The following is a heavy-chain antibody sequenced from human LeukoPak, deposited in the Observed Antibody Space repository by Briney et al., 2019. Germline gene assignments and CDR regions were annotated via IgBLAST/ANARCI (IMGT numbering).Heavy chain of an antibody. J-gene: IGHJ5*02. Sequence: GGSLRLSCAASGFTFSSYEMNWVRQAPGKGLEWVSSISSSSSYIYYADSVKGRFTISRDNAKNSLYLQMNSLRAEDTAVYYCARDPYGSGSSLNWFDPWGQGTLVTVSS. CDR1: GFTFSSYE. CDR3: ARDPYGSGSSLNWFDP. CDR2: ISSSSSYI. D-gene: IGHD3-10*01. V-gene: IGHV3-21*01.